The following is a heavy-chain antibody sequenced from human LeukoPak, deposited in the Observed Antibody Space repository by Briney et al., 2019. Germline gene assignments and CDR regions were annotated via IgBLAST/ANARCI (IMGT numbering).Heavy chain of an antibody. Sequence: ASVKVPCKASGGTFSSYAISWVRQAPGQGLEWMGWISAYNGNTNYAQKLQGRVTMTTDTSTSTAYMELRSLRSDDTAVYYCARGGLDYYYGMDVWGQGTAVTVSS. D-gene: IGHD5/OR15-5a*01. V-gene: IGHV1-18*01. CDR3: ARGGLDYYYGMDV. CDR2: ISAYNGNT. J-gene: IGHJ6*02. CDR1: GGTFSSYA.